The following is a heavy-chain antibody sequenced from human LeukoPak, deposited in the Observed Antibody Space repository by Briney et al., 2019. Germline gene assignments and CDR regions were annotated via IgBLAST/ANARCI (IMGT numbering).Heavy chain of an antibody. J-gene: IGHJ4*02. CDR2: IYNDGITT. CDR1: GFSFSSYW. D-gene: IGHD1-1*01. Sequence: GGSLRLSCVASGFSFSSYWMHWVRQVPGKGLVWVSRIYNDGITTNYADSVKGRFTISRDNAKNTLYLQMNSLRAEDTAVYYCAGGNWNPHYWGQETLVTVSS. V-gene: IGHV3-74*01. CDR3: AGGNWNPHY.